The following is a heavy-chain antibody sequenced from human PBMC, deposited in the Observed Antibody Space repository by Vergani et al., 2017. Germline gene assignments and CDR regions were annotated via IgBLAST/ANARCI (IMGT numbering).Heavy chain of an antibody. Sequence: QVQLVESGGGLVKPGGSLRLSCAASGFTFSDYYMSWIRQAPGKGLEWVSYISSSGSTIYYADSVKGRFTISRDNSKNTLYLQMNSLRAEDTAVYYCAKAFSELGSSWYVAFDIWGQGTMVTVSS. V-gene: IGHV3-11*01. CDR1: GFTFSDYY. J-gene: IGHJ3*02. CDR2: ISSSGSTI. CDR3: AKAFSELGSSWYVAFDI. D-gene: IGHD6-13*01.